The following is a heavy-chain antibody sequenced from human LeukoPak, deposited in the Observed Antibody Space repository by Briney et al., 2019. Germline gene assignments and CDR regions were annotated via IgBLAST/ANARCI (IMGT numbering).Heavy chain of an antibody. D-gene: IGHD3/OR15-3a*01. CDR2: LGSAGDK. CDR1: GFTLSDYD. J-gene: IGHJ6*02. CDR3: ARAKRETSTRPWTSGMDV. Sequence: GGSLRLSCAASGFTLSDYDIHWVRQPIGKGLDWVSGLGSAGDKYHAGSERGRFTLSREAAENSVYLQMNGLRPEDTAIYYCARAKRETSTRPWTSGMDVWGQGTRVTVSS. V-gene: IGHV3-13*01.